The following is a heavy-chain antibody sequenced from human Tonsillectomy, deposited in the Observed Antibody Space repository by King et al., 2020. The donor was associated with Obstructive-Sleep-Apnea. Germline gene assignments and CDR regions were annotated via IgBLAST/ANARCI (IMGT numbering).Heavy chain of an antibody. Sequence: VQLVESGGVVVQPGGSLRLSCAASGFTFDDYTMHWVRQAPGKGLEWVSLISWDGGGTYYADSVKGRFNIYRDNSKNSLYLHMNSLKTEATALYYCAKDSRGPIPDSYFDYWGQGTLVTVSS. V-gene: IGHV3-43*01. CDR3: AKDSRGPIPDSYFDY. D-gene: IGHD2-2*02. CDR2: ISWDGGGT. CDR1: GFTFDDYT. J-gene: IGHJ4*02.